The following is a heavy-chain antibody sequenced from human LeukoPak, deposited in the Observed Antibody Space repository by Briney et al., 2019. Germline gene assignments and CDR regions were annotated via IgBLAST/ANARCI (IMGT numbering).Heavy chain of an antibody. D-gene: IGHD3-10*02. J-gene: IGHJ6*04. CDR3: AELGITMIGGV. V-gene: IGHV3-21*01. CDR1: GFTFSSYS. CDR2: ISSSGSYI. Sequence: KPWGSLRLSSAASGFTFSSYSMNWVRQGPGKGLEWVSSISSSGSYIYYADSVKGRFTISRDNAKNSLYLQMNSLRAEDTAVYYCAELGITMIGGVWGKGTTVTVSS.